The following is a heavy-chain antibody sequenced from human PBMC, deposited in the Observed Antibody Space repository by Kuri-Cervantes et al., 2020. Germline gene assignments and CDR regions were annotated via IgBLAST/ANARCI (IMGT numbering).Heavy chain of an antibody. CDR3: ASSFRAPTPNDY. CDR2: ISYDGSNK. CDR1: GFTFSSYA. D-gene: IGHD3-16*01. J-gene: IGHJ4*02. V-gene: IGHV3-30-3*01. Sequence: GGSLRLSCAASGFTFSSYAMHWVRQAPGKGLEWVAVISYDGSNKYYADSVKGRFTISRDNSKSTLYLQMNSLRAEDTAVYYCASSFRAPTPNDYWGQGTLVTVSS.